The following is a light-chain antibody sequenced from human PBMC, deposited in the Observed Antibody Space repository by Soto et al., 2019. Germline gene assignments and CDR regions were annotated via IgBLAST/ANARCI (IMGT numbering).Light chain of an antibody. J-gene: IGLJ1*01. CDR3: CSYASSYTHV. CDR2: EVI. CDR1: SGDVGGYDY. V-gene: IGLV2-8*01. Sequence: QSVLTQPPSASGSPGQSVTISCTGTSGDVGGYDYVSWYQQHPGKAPKLMIYEVIKRPSGVPHHFSGSKSGNTASLTISGLQAEDEADYFCCSYASSYTHVFGTGTKVTVL.